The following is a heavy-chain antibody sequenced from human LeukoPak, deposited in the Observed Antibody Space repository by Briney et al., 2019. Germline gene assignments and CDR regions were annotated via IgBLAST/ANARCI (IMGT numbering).Heavy chain of an antibody. CDR1: GGSISSYY. CDR2: IYTSGST. V-gene: IGHV4-4*07. J-gene: IGHJ3*02. CDR3: ARWGVAATVDAFDI. Sequence: PSETLSLTCTVSGGSISSYYWSWIRQPAGKGLEWIGRIYTSGSTNYNPSLKSRVTMSVDTSKNQFSPKLSSVTAADTAVDYCARWGVAATVDAFDIWGQGTMVTVSS. D-gene: IGHD2-15*01.